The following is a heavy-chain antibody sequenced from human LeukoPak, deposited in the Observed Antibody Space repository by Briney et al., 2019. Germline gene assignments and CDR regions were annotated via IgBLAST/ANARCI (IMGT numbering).Heavy chain of an antibody. Sequence: SETLSLTCTVSGGSISSYYWSWIRQPAGKGLEWIGRIYTSGSTNYNPSLKSRVTMSVDTSKNQFSLKLSSVTAADTAVYYCARTDYDFWSGYPSPYFDYWGQGTLVTVSS. CDR2: IYTSGST. V-gene: IGHV4-4*07. CDR3: ARTDYDFWSGYPSPYFDY. CDR1: GGSISSYY. J-gene: IGHJ4*02. D-gene: IGHD3-3*01.